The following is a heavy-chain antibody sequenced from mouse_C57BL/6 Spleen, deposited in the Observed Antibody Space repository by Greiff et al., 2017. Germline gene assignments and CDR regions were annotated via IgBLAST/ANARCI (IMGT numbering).Heavy chain of an antibody. CDR1: GYTFTSYW. J-gene: IGHJ2*01. CDR3: ARDYSPFGY. CDR2: IHPNSGST. D-gene: IGHD2-12*01. V-gene: IGHV1-64*01. Sequence: QVQLQQPGAELVKPGASVKLSCKASGYTFTSYWMHWVKQRPGQGLEWIGMIHPNSGSTNYNEKFQSKATMTVDKSSSTAYMQLSSLTSEDSAVYCCARDYSPFGYWGQGTTLTVSS.